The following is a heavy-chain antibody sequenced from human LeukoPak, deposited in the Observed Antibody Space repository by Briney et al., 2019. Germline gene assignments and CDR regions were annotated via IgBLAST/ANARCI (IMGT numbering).Heavy chain of an antibody. CDR3: ARVGSSSPFDY. CDR2: INHSGST. CDR1: GGSFSGYY. Sequence: SETLSLTCAVYGGSFSGYYWSWIRHPPGKGLEWIGEINHSGSTNYNPSLKSRVTISVDTSKNQFSLKLSSVTAADTAVYYCARVGSSSPFDYWGQGTLVTVSS. D-gene: IGHD6-13*01. J-gene: IGHJ4*02. V-gene: IGHV4-34*01.